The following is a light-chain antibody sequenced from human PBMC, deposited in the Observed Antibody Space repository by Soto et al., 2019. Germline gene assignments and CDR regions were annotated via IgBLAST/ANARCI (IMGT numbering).Light chain of an antibody. Sequence: DVQMTQSPSTLSASVGDKITITCRASQSVGRWLAWYQQKPGKAPEVLIYKASTLKYGVPSRFSGSGSGTEFSLTISSLPPDDFATYFCKQYESQSTFGQGTKVEIK. J-gene: IGKJ1*01. CDR3: KQYESQST. CDR1: QSVGRW. V-gene: IGKV1-5*03. CDR2: KAS.